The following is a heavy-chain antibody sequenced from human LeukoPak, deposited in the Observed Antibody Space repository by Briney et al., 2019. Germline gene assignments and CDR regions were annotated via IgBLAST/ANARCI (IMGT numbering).Heavy chain of an antibody. D-gene: IGHD2/OR15-2a*01. CDR1: GFTFSSYG. CDR3: AREGPRGNSQFDY. J-gene: IGHJ4*02. CDR2: IWYDGSNK. Sequence: GGSLSLSCAASGFTFSSYGMHWVRQAPGKGLEWVALIWYDGSNKYYTDSVKGRLTISRDNSKNTLYLQMNSLRAEDTAIYYCAREGPRGNSQFDYWGQGTLVTVSS. V-gene: IGHV3-33*01.